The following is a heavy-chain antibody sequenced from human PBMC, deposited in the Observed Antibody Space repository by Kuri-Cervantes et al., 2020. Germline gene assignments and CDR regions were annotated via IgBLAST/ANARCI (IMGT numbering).Heavy chain of an antibody. Sequence: GSLRLSCAAYGGSFSGYYWSWIRQPPGKGLEWIGEINHSGSTNYNPSLKSRFTISVDTSKNQFSLKLSSVTAADTAVYYCARDQISGSADYWGQGTLVTVSS. J-gene: IGHJ4*02. CDR1: GGSFSGYY. D-gene: IGHD3-22*01. CDR2: INHSGST. CDR3: ARDQISGSADY. V-gene: IGHV4-34*01.